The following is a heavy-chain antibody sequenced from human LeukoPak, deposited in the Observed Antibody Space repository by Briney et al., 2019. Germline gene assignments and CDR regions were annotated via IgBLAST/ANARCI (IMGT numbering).Heavy chain of an antibody. J-gene: IGHJ5*02. CDR2: IIPIFGTA. V-gene: IGHV1-69*13. CDR1: GGTFSSYA. CDR3: ARTKCSSTSCYTFGSWFDP. Sequence: ASVKVSCKASGGTFSSYAISWVRHAPGQGLEWMGGIIPIFGTANYTQKFQGRVAITADESTSTAYMELSSLRSEDTAVYYCARTKCSSTSCYTFGSWFDPWGQGTLVTVSS. D-gene: IGHD2-2*02.